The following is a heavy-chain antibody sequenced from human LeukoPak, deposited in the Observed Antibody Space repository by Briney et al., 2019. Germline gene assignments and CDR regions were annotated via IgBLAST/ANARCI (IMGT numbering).Heavy chain of an antibody. CDR2: ISAYNGNT. J-gene: IGHJ4*02. V-gene: IGHV1-18*01. CDR1: GYTFTSYG. D-gene: IGHD3-22*01. CDR3: ARDNPNLDYYDSSGNIDY. Sequence: ASVKVSCKASGYTFTSYGISWVRQAPGQGLEWMGWISAYNGNTNYAQKLQGRVTMTTDTSTSTAYMELRSLRSDDTAVYYCARDNPNLDYYDSSGNIDYWGQGTLATVSS.